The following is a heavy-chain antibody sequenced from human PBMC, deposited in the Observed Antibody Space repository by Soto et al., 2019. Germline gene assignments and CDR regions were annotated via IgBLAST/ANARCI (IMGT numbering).Heavy chain of an antibody. CDR2: IIPILGIA. J-gene: IGHJ4*02. D-gene: IGHD1-26*01. CDR3: ARVEGGRYLRLGY. CDR1: GGTFSSYT. V-gene: IGHV1-69*02. Sequence: QVQLVQSGAEVKKPGSSVKVSCKASGGTFSSYTISWVRQAPGQGLEWMGRIIPILGIANYAQKFQGRVTSTGDNSTGTAYVGLSSLRSEDTAVYYCARVEGGRYLRLGYWGQGTLVTVSS.